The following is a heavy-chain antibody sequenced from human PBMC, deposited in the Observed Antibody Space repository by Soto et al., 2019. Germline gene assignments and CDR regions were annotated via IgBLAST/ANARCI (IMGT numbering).Heavy chain of an antibody. Sequence: SETLSLTCAVYGGSFSGYYWSWIRQPPGKGLEWIGEINHSGSTNYNPSLKSRVTISVDTSKNQFSLKLSSVTAADTAVYYCARALQYYDFWSGYYGTPFDYWGQGTLVTVSS. CDR1: GGSFSGYY. V-gene: IGHV4-34*01. CDR3: ARALQYYDFWSGYYGTPFDY. J-gene: IGHJ4*02. D-gene: IGHD3-3*01. CDR2: INHSGST.